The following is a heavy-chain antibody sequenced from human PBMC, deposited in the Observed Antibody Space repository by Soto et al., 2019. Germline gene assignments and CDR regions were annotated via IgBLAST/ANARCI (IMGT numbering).Heavy chain of an antibody. J-gene: IGHJ6*02. V-gene: IGHV1-69*01. CDR3: ARGYCSSTSCRNYYGMDV. CDR1: GGTFSSYA. CDR2: IIPIFGTV. D-gene: IGHD2-2*01. Sequence: QVQLVQSGAEVKKPGSSVKVSCKASGGTFSSYAISWVRQAPGQGLEWMGGIIPIFGTVNYAQKFQGRVTITADESTSTAYMELSSLRSEDTAVYYCARGYCSSTSCRNYYGMDVWGQGTTVTVSS.